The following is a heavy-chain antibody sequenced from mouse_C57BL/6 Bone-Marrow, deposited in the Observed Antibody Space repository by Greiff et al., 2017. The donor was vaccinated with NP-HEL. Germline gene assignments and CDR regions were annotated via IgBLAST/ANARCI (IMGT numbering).Heavy chain of an antibody. CDR2: INSDGGST. CDR1: EYEFPSHD. Sequence: DVKLQESGGGLVQPGESLKLSCESNEYEFPSHDMSWVRKTPEKRLELVAAINSDGGSTYYPDTMERRFIISRDNTKKTLYLQMSSLRSEDTALYYCARRGGVYWYFDVWGTGTTVTVSS. V-gene: IGHV5-2*03. CDR3: ARRGGVYWYFDV. J-gene: IGHJ1*03.